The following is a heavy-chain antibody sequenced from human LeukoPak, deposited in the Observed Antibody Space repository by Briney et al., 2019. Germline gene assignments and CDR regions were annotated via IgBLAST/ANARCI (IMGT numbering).Heavy chain of an antibody. D-gene: IGHD6-19*01. J-gene: IGHJ4*02. CDR2: INPNSGGT. CDR3: ARVKAVAGKTTGY. V-gene: IGHV1-2*02. CDR1: GYTFTGYY. Sequence: VASVKVSCKASGYTFTGYYMHWVRQAPGQGLEWMGWINPNSGGTNYAQKFQGRVTMTRDTSISTAYMELSRLRSDDTAVYYCARVKAVAGKTTGYWGQGTLVTVSS.